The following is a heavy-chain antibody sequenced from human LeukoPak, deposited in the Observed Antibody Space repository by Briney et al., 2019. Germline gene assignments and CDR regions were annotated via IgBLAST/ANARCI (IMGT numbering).Heavy chain of an antibody. Sequence: GGSLRLSCVASGFTFSAYGMHWVRQAPGKGLEYVSAINTNGGSTYYADSVKGRFTISRDNSRSTLYLQMGSLRTEDMAVYYCAREGSYGESDYWGQGTLVTVSS. D-gene: IGHD3-16*01. CDR2: INTNGGST. CDR1: GFTFSAYG. CDR3: AREGSYGESDY. V-gene: IGHV3-64*02. J-gene: IGHJ4*02.